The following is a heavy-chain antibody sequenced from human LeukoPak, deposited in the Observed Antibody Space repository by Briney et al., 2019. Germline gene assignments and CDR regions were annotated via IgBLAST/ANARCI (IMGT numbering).Heavy chain of an antibody. CDR2: IYYSGST. CDR1: GGSISSYY. V-gene: IGHV4-59*01. Sequence: PSETLSLTCTVSGGSISSYYWSWIRQPPGKGLEWIGYIYYSGSTNYNPSLKSRVTISVDTSKNQFSLKLSSVTAADTAVYYCARTQGGKIYDYGGQGPLVTVSS. CDR3: ARTQGGKIYDY. D-gene: IGHD4-23*01. J-gene: IGHJ4*02.